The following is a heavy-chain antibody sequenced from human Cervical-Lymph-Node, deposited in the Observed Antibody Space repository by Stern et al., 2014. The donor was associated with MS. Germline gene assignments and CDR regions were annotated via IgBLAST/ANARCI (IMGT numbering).Heavy chain of an antibody. CDR2: IFPGDSDT. Sequence: EVQLVESGAEVKKPGESLKISCKGFGYSFTSYWIGWVRQMPGKGLEWMGIIFPGDSDTRYNPSFKGQVTISADKAISPAYLQWSSLKASDTAIYYCARQYSVTTPFDYWGRGTLVAVSS. J-gene: IGHJ4*02. V-gene: IGHV5-51*01. CDR3: ARQYSVTTPFDY. CDR1: GYSFTSYW. D-gene: IGHD4-11*01.